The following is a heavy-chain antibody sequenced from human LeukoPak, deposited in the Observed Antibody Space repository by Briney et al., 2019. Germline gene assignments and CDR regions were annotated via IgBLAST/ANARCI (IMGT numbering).Heavy chain of an antibody. CDR2: IHPSGNT. CDR1: GCSVSIGYY. J-gene: IGHJ4*02. CDR3: ARDTAMVGVYDY. V-gene: IGHV4-38-2*02. Sequence: PSETLSLTCTVSGCSVSIGYYWGWMRQPPWKGLEWIGSIHPSGNTYYNASLKSRVAISVDTSKNQFSLKLSSVTAADTAVYYCARDTAMVGVYDYWGQGTLVTVSS. D-gene: IGHD5-18*01.